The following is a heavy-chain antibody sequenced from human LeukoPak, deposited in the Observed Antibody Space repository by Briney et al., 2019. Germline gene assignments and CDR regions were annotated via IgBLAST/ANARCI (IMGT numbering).Heavy chain of an antibody. D-gene: IGHD6-13*01. CDR1: GFTFSSYS. Sequence: GGSLRLSCAASGFTFSSYSMNWVRQAPGKGLEWVSGISWNSGSIGYADSVKGRFTISRDNAKNSLYLQMNSLRAEDMALYYCAKDISLAAAGTLDYWGQGTLVTVSS. CDR2: ISWNSGSI. CDR3: AKDISLAAAGTLDY. V-gene: IGHV3-9*03. J-gene: IGHJ4*02.